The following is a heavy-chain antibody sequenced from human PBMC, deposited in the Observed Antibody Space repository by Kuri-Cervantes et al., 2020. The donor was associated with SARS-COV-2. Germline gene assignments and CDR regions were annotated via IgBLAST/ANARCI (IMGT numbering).Heavy chain of an antibody. CDR1: GFIFSDNY. CDR2: SSSSGVTI. D-gene: IGHD6-13*01. J-gene: IGHJ3*02. Sequence: GESLKISCAASGFIFSDNYMSWIRQAPGKGLEWVSYSSSSGVTISYADSVKGRFTISRDNTNNSLYLQMNSLRAEDTAVYYCARSSSSTPRGFDIWSQGTMVTVSS. CDR3: ARSSSSTPRGFDI. V-gene: IGHV3-11*01.